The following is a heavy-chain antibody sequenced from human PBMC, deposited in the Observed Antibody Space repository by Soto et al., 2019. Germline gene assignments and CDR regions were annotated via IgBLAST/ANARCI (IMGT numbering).Heavy chain of an antibody. J-gene: IGHJ6*02. CDR1: GFTFSSYS. V-gene: IGHV3-21*01. D-gene: IGHD3-9*01. CDR3: ARDSMAYYDILTGLYYYYYGMDV. CDR2: ISSSSSYI. Sequence: GGSLRLSCAASGFTFSSYSMNWVRQAPGKGLEWVSSISSSSSYIYYADSVKGRFTISRDNAKNSLYLQMNSLRVEDTAVYYCARDSMAYYDILTGLYYYYYGMDVWGQGTTVTVSS.